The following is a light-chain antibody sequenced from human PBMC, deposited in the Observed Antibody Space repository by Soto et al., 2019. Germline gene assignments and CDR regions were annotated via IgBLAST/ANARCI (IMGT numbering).Light chain of an antibody. CDR2: EVS. Sequence: QSVLTQPASVSGSLGQSITISCTGTGSDIGGYDFVSWYQQHPGKAPKLLIYEVSNRPSGVSNRFSGSKSGNTASLTISGLQAEDEADYYCSSYSSGSTLGVFGGGTKLTVL. CDR3: SSYSSGSTLGV. V-gene: IGLV2-14*01. J-gene: IGLJ2*01. CDR1: GSDIGGYDF.